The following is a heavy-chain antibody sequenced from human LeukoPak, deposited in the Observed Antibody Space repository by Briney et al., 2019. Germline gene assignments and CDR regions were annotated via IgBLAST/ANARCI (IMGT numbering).Heavy chain of an antibody. D-gene: IGHD3-3*01. V-gene: IGHV3-53*01. CDR2: IYGDGRT. CDR1: GFSVSNNY. Sequence: GGSLRLSCVVSGFSVSNNYIIWVRQAPGNGLERVSVIYGDGRTSHSASVRGRFTISRDNSKNIVSLQMNNLRAEDAAVYYCARGRGLGVVSPYFDYWGQGTLVTVSS. J-gene: IGHJ4*02. CDR3: ARGRGLGVVSPYFDY.